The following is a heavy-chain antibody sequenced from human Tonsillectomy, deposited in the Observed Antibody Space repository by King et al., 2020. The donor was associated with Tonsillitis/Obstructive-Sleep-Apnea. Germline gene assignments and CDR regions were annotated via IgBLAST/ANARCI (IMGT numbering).Heavy chain of an antibody. J-gene: IGHJ4*02. CDR1: GFTFSSYS. D-gene: IGHD2-15*01. CDR2: ISFDGSNK. Sequence: VQLVQAGGGVVQPGRSLRLSCAASGFTFSSYSMHWVRQAPGQGLEWVALISFDGSNKYYADSVKGRFTISRDNSKNRLYLQMNSLRAEDTAVYYCARDKCGGSCSYYWGQGPLFTVSS. CDR3: ARDKCGGSCSYY. V-gene: IGHV3-30*04.